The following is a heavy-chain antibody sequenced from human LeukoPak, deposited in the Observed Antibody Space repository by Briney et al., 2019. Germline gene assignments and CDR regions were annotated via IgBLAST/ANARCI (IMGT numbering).Heavy chain of an antibody. CDR3: AKTPGSFYGNCMDV. J-gene: IGHJ6*03. CDR1: GLTVSSYG. CDR2: IRYDGSNK. D-gene: IGHD2/OR15-2a*01. V-gene: IGHV3-30*02. Sequence: GGSLRLACAASGLTVSSYGIGWVRPAPGKGRGWGAFIRYDGSNKYYADSVKGRFTISRDNSKNTLYLQMNSLRAEDTAVYYCAKTPGSFYGNCMDVWGKGTTVTVSS.